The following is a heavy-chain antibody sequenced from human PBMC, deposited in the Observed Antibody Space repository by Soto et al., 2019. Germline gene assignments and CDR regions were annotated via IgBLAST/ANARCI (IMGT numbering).Heavy chain of an antibody. CDR1: GDSISSNSHY. D-gene: IGHD1-26*01. CDR2: VFHSGST. CDR3: ARLFNGNYYIDY. V-gene: IGHV4-39*01. J-gene: IGHJ4*01. Sequence: SETLSLTCTVSGDSISSNSHYWGWIRQSPGKGLEWIGSVFHSGSTKYNASLKSRVTISVDTSKDQFSLRLSSVTVADTATYYCARLFNGNYYIDYWGHGTQVTVSS.